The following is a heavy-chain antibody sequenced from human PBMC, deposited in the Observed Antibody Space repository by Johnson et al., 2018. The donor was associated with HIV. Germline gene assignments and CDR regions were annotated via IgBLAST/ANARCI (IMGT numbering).Heavy chain of an antibody. Sequence: QVQLVESGGGVVQPGGSLRLSCAASGFTFSRHGMHWVRQAPGKGLEWVAFIRYDGSNKYYTDSLKGRLTISRDNAKNSLYLQMNSLRAEDTAVYYCARVRWLQLDAFDIWGQGTMVTVSS. D-gene: IGHD5-24*01. CDR1: GFTFSRHG. CDR3: ARVRWLQLDAFDI. J-gene: IGHJ3*02. CDR2: IRYDGSNK. V-gene: IGHV3-30*02.